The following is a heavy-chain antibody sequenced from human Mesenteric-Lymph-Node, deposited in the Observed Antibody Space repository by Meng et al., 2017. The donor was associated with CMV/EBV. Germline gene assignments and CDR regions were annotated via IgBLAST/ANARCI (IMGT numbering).Heavy chain of an antibody. D-gene: IGHD3-22*01. Sequence: GGSLRLSCAASGFTFGTYWMHWVRQAPGKGLEWVANINLDGSEKYSVDSVKGRFTISRDNAKNSLYLQMNGLRADDTAVYYCARERGYDTSGYYGEFPPAFEYWGQGILVTVSS. V-gene: IGHV3-7*01. CDR1: GFTFGTYW. CDR3: ARERGYDTSGYYGEFPPAFEY. J-gene: IGHJ4*02. CDR2: INLDGSEK.